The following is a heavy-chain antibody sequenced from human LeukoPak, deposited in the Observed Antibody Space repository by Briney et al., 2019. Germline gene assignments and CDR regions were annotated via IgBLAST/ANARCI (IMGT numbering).Heavy chain of an antibody. J-gene: IGHJ4*02. Sequence: PGGSLRLSCAASGFTFSTYAMHWVRQVPAKGLEWVAVISYDGSNKYYADSVKGRFTISRYNSKNTLYLQMNSLRGDDTGVYYCARDLESEPGQGPDYWGQGTLVTVSS. V-gene: IGHV3-30-3*01. CDR2: ISYDGSNK. CDR1: GFTFSTYA. CDR3: ARDLESEPGQGPDY.